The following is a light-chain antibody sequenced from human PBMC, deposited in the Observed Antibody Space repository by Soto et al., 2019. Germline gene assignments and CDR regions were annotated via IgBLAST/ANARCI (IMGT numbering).Light chain of an antibody. CDR3: QQFHSSAIA. CDR1: QVIRSA. V-gene: IGKV1-13*02. CDR2: DAS. J-gene: IGKJ5*01. Sequence: ALQLTQTPSSLSASVGDRVSMTCRASQVIRSALAWYQQKPGNPPELLIYDASTLEVGVPSRFGGSGSGTHFTLTISNVQPEDFATYYCQQFHSSAIAFGQGTRLEIK.